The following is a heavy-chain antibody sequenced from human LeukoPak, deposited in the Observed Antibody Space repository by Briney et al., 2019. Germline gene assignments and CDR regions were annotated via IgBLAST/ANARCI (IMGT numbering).Heavy chain of an antibody. Sequence: GGSLRLSCAASGFTFSSYALHWVRQAPGKGLEWVALISYDGSNKYYTDSVKGRFTISRDNSKNTLYLQMNSLRAEDTAVYYCARGAYGDYDYWGQGTLVTVSS. V-gene: IGHV3-30*04. J-gene: IGHJ4*02. CDR3: ARGAYGDYDY. D-gene: IGHD4-17*01. CDR2: ISYDGSNK. CDR1: GFTFSSYA.